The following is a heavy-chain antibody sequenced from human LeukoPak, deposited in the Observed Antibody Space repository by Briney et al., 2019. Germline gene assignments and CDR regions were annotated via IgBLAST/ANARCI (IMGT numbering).Heavy chain of an antibody. CDR2: IYTSGST. Sequence: ASETLSLTCTVSGGSISSYYWSWIRQPPGKGLEWIGYIYTSGSTNYNPSLKSRVTISVDTSKNQFSLKLSSVTAADTAVYYCARQSRLGYCSGGSCDYYYYYMDVWGKGTTVTVSS. CDR1: GGSISSYY. CDR3: ARQSRLGYCSGGSCDYYYYYMDV. V-gene: IGHV4-4*09. J-gene: IGHJ6*03. D-gene: IGHD2-15*01.